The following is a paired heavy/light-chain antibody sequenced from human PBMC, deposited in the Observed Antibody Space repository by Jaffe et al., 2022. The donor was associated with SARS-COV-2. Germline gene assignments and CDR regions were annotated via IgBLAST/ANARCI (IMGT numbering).Light chain of an antibody. Sequence: QSVLTQPPSVSAAPGQRVAISCSGSNSNIGKFSVSWFQQLPGTAPKLLIFDNNERPSGIPDRFSGSKSGASAILAITGLQTGDEAIYYCASWDTSLSAGVFGGGTQLTV. J-gene: IGLJ2*01. CDR2: DNN. V-gene: IGLV1-51*01. CDR3: ASWDTSLSAGV. CDR1: NSNIGKFS.
Heavy chain of an antibody. J-gene: IGHJ4*02. CDR2: ISHTGST. Sequence: QLQLQESGPGLVKPSETLSLTCTVSGASISSDTYFWAWIRQSPGKGLEWIGAISHTGSTYYCPSLKSRVSMSVNTSQNQFSLNLISVTAADTALYFCARVPSVRLYIVVVPTAPDYWGLGTLVTVSS. D-gene: IGHD2-2*01. CDR3: ARVPSVRLYIVVVPTAPDY. CDR1: GASISSDTYF. V-gene: IGHV4-39*01.